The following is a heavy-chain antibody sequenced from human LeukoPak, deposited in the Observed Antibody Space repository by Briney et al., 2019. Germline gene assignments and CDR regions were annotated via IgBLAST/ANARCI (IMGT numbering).Heavy chain of an antibody. V-gene: IGHV3-23*01. D-gene: IGHD3-10*01. CDR2: ISGSGSNT. J-gene: IGHJ6*02. CDR1: GFTFSSYW. CDR3: AKPAGIHYYYNMDV. Sequence: GGSLRLSCAASGFTFSSYWMSWVRQTPGKGLEWVSAISGSGSNTFNADSVVGRFTISRDNSKNTLYLQMNSLRAEDTAVYYCAKPAGIHYYYNMDVWGQGTTVTVSS.